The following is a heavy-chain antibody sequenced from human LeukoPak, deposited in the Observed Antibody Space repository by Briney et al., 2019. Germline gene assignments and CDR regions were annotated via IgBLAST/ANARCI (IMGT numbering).Heavy chain of an antibody. D-gene: IGHD4-11*01. Sequence: GGSLRLSCVASGFSFGSYALTWVRQTPGKGLEWVSGISGSGTTTYYADSVKGRFTISRDNSKNTVYLQMNSLRAEDTGVYYCVKVIYSNYGYFDYWGQGTLVTVSS. V-gene: IGHV3-23*01. CDR1: GFSFGSYA. CDR2: ISGSGTTT. J-gene: IGHJ4*02. CDR3: VKVIYSNYGYFDY.